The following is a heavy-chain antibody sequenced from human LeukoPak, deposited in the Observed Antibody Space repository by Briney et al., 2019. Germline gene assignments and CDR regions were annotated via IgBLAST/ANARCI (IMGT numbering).Heavy chain of an antibody. Sequence: GGSLRLSCAASGFTFSSYEMNWVRQAPGKGLEWVSYISSSGSTTYYADSVKGRFTISRDNAKNSLYQQMNSLRAEDTAVYYCARGLEGYCSSTSCSLNWFDPWGQGTLVTVSS. D-gene: IGHD2-2*01. V-gene: IGHV3-48*03. CDR3: ARGLEGYCSSTSCSLNWFDP. J-gene: IGHJ5*02. CDR2: ISSSGSTT. CDR1: GFTFSSYE.